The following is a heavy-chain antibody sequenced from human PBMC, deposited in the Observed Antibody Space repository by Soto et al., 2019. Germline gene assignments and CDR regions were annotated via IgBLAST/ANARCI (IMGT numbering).Heavy chain of an antibody. D-gene: IGHD6-6*01. CDR1: GYSFASYW. J-gene: IGHJ6*02. CDR2: IYPGDSDT. Sequence: GASLKISCQGSGYSFASYWIGWVRHMRGKDLEWMGIIYPGDSDTRYSPSFQGQVTISADKSLRTAYLQWTSLKASDTALYYCARTRSFTLGFYYDGMDVWGQGTTVTVS. CDR3: ARTRSFTLGFYYDGMDV. V-gene: IGHV5-51*01.